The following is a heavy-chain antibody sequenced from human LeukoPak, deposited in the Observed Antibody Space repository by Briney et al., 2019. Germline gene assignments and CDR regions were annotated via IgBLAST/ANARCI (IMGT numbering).Heavy chain of an antibody. CDR2: IIPIFGTA. CDR3: ARDLRNYYDSSGLNWFDP. D-gene: IGHD3-22*01. J-gene: IGHJ5*02. CDR1: GGTFSRNA. Sequence: SVKVSCKASGGTFSRNAISWVRQAPGQGLEWMGGIIPIFGTANYAQKFQGRVTITADESTSTAYMELSSLRSEDTAVYYCARDLRNYYDSSGLNWFDPWGQGTLVTVSS. V-gene: IGHV1-69*01.